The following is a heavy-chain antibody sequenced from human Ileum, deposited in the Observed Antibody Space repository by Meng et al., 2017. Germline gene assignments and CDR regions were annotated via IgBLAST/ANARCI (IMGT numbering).Heavy chain of an antibody. D-gene: IGHD2-2*02. J-gene: IGHJ4*02. CDR1: GGSISGSY. V-gene: IGHV4-59*08. Sequence: QVQLQVSGPGLVKPSETLSLTCTVSGGSISGSYWSWIRQFPGKGLEWIGYTYYSGTTNYNPSLRGRVTMSVDTSRAQFSPKLTSVTAADTAIYYCARGKAIPDFWGQGTLVTVSS. CDR2: TYYSGTT. CDR3: ARGKAIPDF.